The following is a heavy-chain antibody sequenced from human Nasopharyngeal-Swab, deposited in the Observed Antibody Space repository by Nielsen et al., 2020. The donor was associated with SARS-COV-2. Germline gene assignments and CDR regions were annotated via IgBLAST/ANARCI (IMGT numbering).Heavy chain of an antibody. CDR2: IDPSDSYT. J-gene: IGHJ6*02. CDR3: ARRDCRSTSCSHYYYYGMDV. Sequence: GESLKISCKGSGYSFTSYWISWVRQMPGKGLEWMGRIDPSDSYTNYSPSFQGHVTISADKSISTAYLQWSSLKASDTAMYYCARRDCRSTSCSHYYYYGMDVWGQGTTVTVSS. D-gene: IGHD2-2*01. V-gene: IGHV5-10-1*01. CDR1: GYSFTSYW.